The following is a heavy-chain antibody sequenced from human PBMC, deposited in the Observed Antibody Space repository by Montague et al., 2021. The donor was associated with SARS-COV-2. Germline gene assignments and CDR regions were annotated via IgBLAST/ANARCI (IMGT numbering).Heavy chain of an antibody. D-gene: IGHD6-13*01. CDR3: ARMGSSWYVRYYYYYGMDV. Sequence: SLILSCAASGFTFSSYWISWVRQAPVKGLEWVAKIKQDGSEKYYXDSVKGRLTISRDNAKNSLYLQMNSLRAEDTAVYYCARMGSSWYVRYYYYYGMDVWGQGTTVTVSS. J-gene: IGHJ6*02. CDR2: IKQDGSEK. V-gene: IGHV3-7*01. CDR1: GFTFSSYW.